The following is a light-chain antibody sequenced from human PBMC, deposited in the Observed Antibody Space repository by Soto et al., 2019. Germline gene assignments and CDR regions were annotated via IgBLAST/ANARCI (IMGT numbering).Light chain of an antibody. J-gene: IGKJ4*01. CDR2: LGS. Sequence: DIVMTQSPLSLPVTPGEPASISCRSSQSLLHSSGRYYLDWYLQKPGQSPQLLIYLGSHRASGVXAXXSGSGSGTDFTLTISRVAAEDVGIYYCIQALQTPFTFGGGTRVEIK. CDR3: IQALQTPFT. CDR1: QSLLHSSGRYY. V-gene: IGKV2-28*01.